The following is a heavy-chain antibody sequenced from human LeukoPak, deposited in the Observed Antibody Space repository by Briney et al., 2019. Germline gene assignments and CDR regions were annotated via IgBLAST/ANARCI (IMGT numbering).Heavy chain of an antibody. CDR2: IYTSGST. D-gene: IGHD3-22*01. J-gene: IGHJ4*02. V-gene: IGHV4-4*07. CDR1: GGSISSYY. Sequence: PSETLSLTCTVSGGSISSYYWSWIRQPAGKGMEWIGRIYTSGSTNYNPSLKSRVTMSVDTSKNQSSLKLSSVTAADTAVYYCARGYSSGLEYYFDYWGQGTLVTVSS. CDR3: ARGYSSGLEYYFDY.